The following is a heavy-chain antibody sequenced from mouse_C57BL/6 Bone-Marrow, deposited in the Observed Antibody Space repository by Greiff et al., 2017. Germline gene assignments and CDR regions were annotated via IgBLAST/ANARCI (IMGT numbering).Heavy chain of an antibody. D-gene: IGHD2-4*01. CDR1: GFNIKITY. V-gene: IGHV14-3*01. CDR2: IDPANGNT. Sequence: EVKLVESVAELVRPGASVKLSCTASGFNIKITYMHWVKQRPEQGLEWIGRIDPANGNTKYAPKFQGKATITADTSSNTAYLQLSSLTSEDTAIYYCARKGLFYYDYEGAMDYWGQGTSVTVSS. CDR3: ARKGLFYYDYEGAMDY. J-gene: IGHJ4*01.